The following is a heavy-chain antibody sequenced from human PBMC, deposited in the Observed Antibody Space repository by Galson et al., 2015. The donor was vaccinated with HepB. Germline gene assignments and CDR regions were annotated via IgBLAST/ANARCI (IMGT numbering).Heavy chain of an antibody. CDR2: ISGSGGSI. Sequence: SLRLSCAASGFTFSSYAMSWVRQAPGKGLEWVSAISGSGGSIYYADSVKGRVTISRDNSKNTLYLRMNSLRAGDTAVYYRAKDRSGYSYGSFDYWGQGTLGTVSS. CDR3: AKDRSGYSYGSFDY. CDR1: GFTFSSYA. D-gene: IGHD5-18*01. J-gene: IGHJ4*02. V-gene: IGHV3-23*01.